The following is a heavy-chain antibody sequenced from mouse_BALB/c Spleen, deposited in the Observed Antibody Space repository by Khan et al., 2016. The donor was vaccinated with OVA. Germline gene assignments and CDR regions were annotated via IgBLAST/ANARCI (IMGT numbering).Heavy chain of an antibody. J-gene: IGHJ3*01. D-gene: IGHD2-14*01. CDR2: MIYSGNT. Sequence: EVQLQESGPSLVKPSQTLSLTCSVAGDSITSGYWSWIRKFPGNKLEYMGYMIYSGNTYYNPSLKSRISITRHTSKNQYYLQLNSVTTEDTATSYCARSTYRYAFAYWGQGTLVTVSA. CDR3: ARSTYRYAFAY. CDR1: GDSITSGY. V-gene: IGHV3-8*02.